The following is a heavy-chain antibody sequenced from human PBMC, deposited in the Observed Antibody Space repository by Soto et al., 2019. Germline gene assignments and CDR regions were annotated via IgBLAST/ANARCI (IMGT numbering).Heavy chain of an antibody. V-gene: IGHV3-23*01. Sequence: GGSLRLSCAASGFTVSSNYMSWVRQAPGKGLYWVSGISSSGRRTYYADSVKGRFTISRDNSKNTLYLQMDSLKGDDTAVYYCAKVATSGVVVAYFDSWGQGALVTVSS. CDR3: AKVATSGVVVAYFDS. CDR2: ISSSGRRT. D-gene: IGHD3-3*01. CDR1: GFTVSSNY. J-gene: IGHJ4*02.